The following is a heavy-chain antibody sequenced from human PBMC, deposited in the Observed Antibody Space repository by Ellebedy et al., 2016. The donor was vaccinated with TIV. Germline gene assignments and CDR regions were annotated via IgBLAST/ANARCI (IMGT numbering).Heavy chain of an antibody. Sequence: SGPTLVKPTQTLTLTCTFSGFSLTTSGVGVGWVRQPPGKALEWLVFIYWDNDKRYSPSLKTRLTITKDTSKNQVVLTMTDMDPVDTATYFCAHRLSIAAVFDFWGQGVLVTVSS. V-gene: IGHV2-5*02. CDR2: IYWDNDK. J-gene: IGHJ4*02. CDR1: GFSLTTSGVG. CDR3: AHRLSIAAVFDF. D-gene: IGHD6-13*01.